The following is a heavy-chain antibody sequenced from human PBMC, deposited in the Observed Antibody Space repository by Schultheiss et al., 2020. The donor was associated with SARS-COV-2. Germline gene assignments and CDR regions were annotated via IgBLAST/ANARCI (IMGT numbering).Heavy chain of an antibody. CDR1: GFTFSSYA. Sequence: GGSLRLSCAASGFTFSSYAMHWVRQAPGKGLEWVSYISTSGSTIYYADSVKGRFTISRDNSKNTLYLQMNSLRAEDTALYYCAKDNRAASGWYFDYWGQGTLVTVSS. D-gene: IGHD6-19*01. CDR2: ISTSGSTI. J-gene: IGHJ4*02. CDR3: AKDNRAASGWYFDY. V-gene: IGHV3-48*01.